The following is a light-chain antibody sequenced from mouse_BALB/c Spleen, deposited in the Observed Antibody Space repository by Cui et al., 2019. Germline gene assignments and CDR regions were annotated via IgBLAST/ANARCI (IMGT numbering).Light chain of an antibody. V-gene: IGKV4-68*01. CDR1: SSVSY. CDR2: LTT. Sequence: HIVLTHSPALMPASPGEKVTMTCSASSSVSYMYWYQQKPRSSPKPWIYLTTNLASGVPARFSGSGSGTSYSLTISSMEAEDAATYYCQQWSSNPITFGAGTKLELK. CDR3: QQWSSNPIT. J-gene: IGKJ5*01.